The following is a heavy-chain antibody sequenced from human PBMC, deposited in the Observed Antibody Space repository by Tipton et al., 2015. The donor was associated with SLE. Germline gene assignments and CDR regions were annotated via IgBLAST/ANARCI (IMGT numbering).Heavy chain of an antibody. V-gene: IGHV4-39*07. D-gene: IGHD2-2*01. Sequence: TLSLTCTVSGGSISSSSYYWGWIRQPPGKGLAWIASIYYRGSIYFNPSLESRVTMSVDTSKNQFSLKLSSLTAADTAVYYCARRVGIWYFDPWGRGPLVTVSS. J-gene: IGHJ2*01. CDR3: ARRVGIWYFDP. CDR2: IYYRGSI. CDR1: GGSISSSSYY.